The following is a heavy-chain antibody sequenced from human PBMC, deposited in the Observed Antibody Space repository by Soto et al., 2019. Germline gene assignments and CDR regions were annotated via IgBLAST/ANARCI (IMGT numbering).Heavy chain of an antibody. CDR3: ARWWNYAPGFDP. D-gene: IGHD3-16*01. Sequence: QLQLQESGSGLVKPSQPLSLTCAVSGGSSSSGGYSWSWIRQPPGQGLEWIGYIYHSGSTYYNPSLKSRVTISVDRSKNQFSLKLRSLTAADTALYYCARWWNYAPGFDPWGQGTLVTVSS. CDR2: IYHSGST. J-gene: IGHJ5*02. V-gene: IGHV4-30-2*01. CDR1: GGSSSSGGYS.